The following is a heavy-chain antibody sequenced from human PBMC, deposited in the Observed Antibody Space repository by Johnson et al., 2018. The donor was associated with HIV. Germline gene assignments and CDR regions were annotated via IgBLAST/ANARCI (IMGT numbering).Heavy chain of an antibody. D-gene: IGHD4-17*01. CDR1: GFTVRSNY. Sequence: VQLVESGGDLVKPGGSLRLSCAASGFTVRSNYMSWVRQAPGKGLEWVSLIYSGDTTYYADSVKGRFTISRDNSKNTLYLQMNSLRAEDTAVYYCARMTTTVSHHDAFDIWGQGTMVTVSS. V-gene: IGHV3-66*01. CDR3: ARMTTTVSHHDAFDI. J-gene: IGHJ3*02. CDR2: IYSGDTT.